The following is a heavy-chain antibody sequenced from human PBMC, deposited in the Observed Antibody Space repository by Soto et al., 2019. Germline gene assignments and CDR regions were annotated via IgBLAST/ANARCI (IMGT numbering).Heavy chain of an antibody. CDR3: ARQGVAAVGPSGDAFDI. Sequence: QLQLQESGPGLVKPSETLSLTCTVSGGSISSSSYYWGWIRQPPGKGLEWIGSIYYSGSTYYNPSLKSRVPISVDTSKNQFSLKLSSVTAADTAVYYCARQGVAAVGPSGDAFDIWGQGTMLTVSS. CDR1: GGSISSSSYY. CDR2: IYYSGST. V-gene: IGHV4-39*01. D-gene: IGHD6-13*01. J-gene: IGHJ3*02.